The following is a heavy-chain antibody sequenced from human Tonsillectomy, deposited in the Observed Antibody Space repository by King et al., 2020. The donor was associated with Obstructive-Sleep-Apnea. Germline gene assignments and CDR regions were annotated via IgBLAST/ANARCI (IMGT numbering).Heavy chain of an antibody. J-gene: IGHJ6*02. CDR3: ARADYYYYGMDV. CDR1: DGSISSYY. Sequence: VQLQESGPGLVKPSETLSLNCTVSDGSISSYYWNWVRQPAGKGLEWIGHIYTSGSTNYNPSLKSRVTMSGETSKNPISLKLSSVTAADTAVYYCARADYYYYGMDVWGQGTTVTVSS. CDR2: IYTSGST. V-gene: IGHV4-4*07.